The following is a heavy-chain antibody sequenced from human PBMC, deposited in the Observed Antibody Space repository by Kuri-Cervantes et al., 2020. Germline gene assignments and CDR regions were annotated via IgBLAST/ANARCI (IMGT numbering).Heavy chain of an antibody. J-gene: IGHJ4*02. V-gene: IGHV4-39*01. D-gene: IGHD2-15*01. CDR3: ARGHCSGGSCYDY. Sequence: SETLSLTCTVSGGSISSSSYYWGWIRQPPGKELEWIGSIYYSGSTYYNPSLKSRVTISVDTSKNQFSLKLSSVTAADTAVYYCARGHCSGGSCYDYWGQGTLVTVSS. CDR2: IYYSGST. CDR1: GGSISSSSYY.